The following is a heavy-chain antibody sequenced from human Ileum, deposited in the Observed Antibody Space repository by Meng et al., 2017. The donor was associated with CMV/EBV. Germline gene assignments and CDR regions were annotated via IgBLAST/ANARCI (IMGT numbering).Heavy chain of an antibody. Sequence: QVHLQDSGPGLVKPSETLSLTCIVSGGSINSFYWSWIRQPAGKGLEWIGRIYSSGIINYNPSLKSRVTVSVDTSKNQFSLKVNSVTAADTAVYYCARLQAWDWFDPWGQGTLVTVSS. J-gene: IGHJ5*02. D-gene: IGHD4-11*01. V-gene: IGHV4-4*07. CDR2: IYSSGII. CDR1: GGSINSFY. CDR3: ARLQAWDWFDP.